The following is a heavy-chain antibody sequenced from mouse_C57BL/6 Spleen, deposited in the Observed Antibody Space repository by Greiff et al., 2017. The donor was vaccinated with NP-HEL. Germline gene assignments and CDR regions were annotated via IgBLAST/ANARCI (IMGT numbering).Heavy chain of an antibody. J-gene: IGHJ2*01. CDR3: ARSPLTTVVASFDY. CDR1: GYTFTSYW. Sequence: QVHVKQPGAELVKPGASVKLSCKASGYTFTSYWMHWVKQRPGRGLEWIGRIDPNSGGTKYNEKFKSKATLTVDKPSSTAYMQLSSLTSEDSAVYYCARSPLTTVVASFDYWGQGTTLTVSS. CDR2: IDPNSGGT. V-gene: IGHV1-72*01. D-gene: IGHD1-1*01.